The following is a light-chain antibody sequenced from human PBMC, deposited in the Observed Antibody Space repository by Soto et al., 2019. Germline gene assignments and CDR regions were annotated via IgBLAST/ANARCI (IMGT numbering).Light chain of an antibody. J-gene: IGLJ1*01. CDR1: SSDVGGYNY. Sequence: QSVLPQPPSASGSPGQSVTISCTGTSSDVGGYNYVSWYQQYPGKAPKIMIYEVSKRPSGVPDRFSGSKSGNTASLTVSGLQAEDEADYYCGSYADSNNYVFGTGTKLTVL. CDR2: EVS. V-gene: IGLV2-8*01. CDR3: GSYADSNNYV.